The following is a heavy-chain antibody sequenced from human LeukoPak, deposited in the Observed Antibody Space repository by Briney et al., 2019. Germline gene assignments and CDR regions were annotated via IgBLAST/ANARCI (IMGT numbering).Heavy chain of an antibody. Sequence: GGSLRLSCAASGFTFSSYWMHWVRQAPGKGLVWVSRINSDGSSTSYADSVKGRFTISRDNAKNTLYLQMNSLRAEDTAVYYCARVRSGSSAGNYGMDVWGQGTTVTVSS. CDR1: GFTFSSYW. CDR3: ARVRSGSSAGNYGMDV. V-gene: IGHV3-74*01. D-gene: IGHD1-26*01. J-gene: IGHJ6*02. CDR2: INSDGSST.